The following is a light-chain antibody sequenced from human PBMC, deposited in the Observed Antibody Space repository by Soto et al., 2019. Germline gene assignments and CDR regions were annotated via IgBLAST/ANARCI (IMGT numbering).Light chain of an antibody. J-gene: IGKJ1*01. Sequence: DIQMTQSPSSLSASLEYRFIITCLASQSISNHLNWYQQKPGKAPKLLIFAASSLQSGVPSRFSGSRSGPDFTLTISSLQPEDFATYYCQQSYSSPPTFGQGTKVDIK. CDR2: AAS. CDR1: QSISNH. V-gene: IGKV1-39*01. CDR3: QQSYSSPPT.